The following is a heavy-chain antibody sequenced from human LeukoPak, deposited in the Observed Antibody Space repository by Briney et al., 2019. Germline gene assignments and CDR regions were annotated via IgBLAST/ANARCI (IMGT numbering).Heavy chain of an antibody. V-gene: IGHV1-18*01. Sequence: ASVKVSCKASGYTFTSYGISWVRQAPGQGLEWMGWISAYNGNTNYAQKLQGRVTMTTDTSTSTAYMELRSLRSDDTAVYYCARTPCYSSTSCYDSWFDPWGQGTLVTVSS. CDR3: ARTPCYSSTSCYDSWFDP. CDR1: GYTFTSYG. J-gene: IGHJ5*02. D-gene: IGHD2-2*01. CDR2: ISAYNGNT.